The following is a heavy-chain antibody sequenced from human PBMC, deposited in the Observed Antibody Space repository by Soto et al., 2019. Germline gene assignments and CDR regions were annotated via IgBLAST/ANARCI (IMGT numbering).Heavy chain of an antibody. CDR2: IRNDGTVR. D-gene: IGHD4-17*01. V-gene: IGHV3-33*01. J-gene: IGHJ4*02. CDR3: VRKTVDDFDY. CDR1: GFTFRSYD. Sequence: SLRLSCAASGFTFRSYDMHWVRQAPGKGLEWVAVIRNDGTVRHYADSVKRRFTISRDNSKNKLYLEMNSLRAEATARYCCVRKTVDDFDYCGQGTLVTV.